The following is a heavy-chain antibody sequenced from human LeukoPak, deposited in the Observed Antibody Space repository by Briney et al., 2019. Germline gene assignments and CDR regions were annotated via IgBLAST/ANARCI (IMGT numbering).Heavy chain of an antibody. J-gene: IGHJ4*02. D-gene: IGHD1-1*01. CDR1: GYTFTSYD. CDR3: ARWRGKHLDTDFDY. V-gene: IGHV1-8*01. CDR2: MNPNSGDA. Sequence: ASVTVSFTASGYTFTSYDINWVRQATGQGREGMGWMNPNSGDAGYAQDLQGRVTMTRDTSISTAYMELGSLRSEDTAVYYCARWRGKHLDTDFDYWGQGTLVTVSS.